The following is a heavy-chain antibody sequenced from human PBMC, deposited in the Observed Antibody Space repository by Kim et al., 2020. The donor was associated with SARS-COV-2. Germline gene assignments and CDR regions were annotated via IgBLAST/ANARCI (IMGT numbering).Heavy chain of an antibody. J-gene: IGHJ6*02. CDR3: VKGPWFGDQPTEYGMDV. D-gene: IGHD3-10*01. Sequence: VKGRFTTSRDNSKNTLYLQMSSLRAEDTAVYYCVKGPWFGDQPTEYGMDVWGQGTTVTVSS. V-gene: IGHV3-64D*09.